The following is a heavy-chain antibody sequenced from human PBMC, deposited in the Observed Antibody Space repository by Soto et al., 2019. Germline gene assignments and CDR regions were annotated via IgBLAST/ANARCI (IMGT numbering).Heavy chain of an antibody. D-gene: IGHD4-17*01. CDR3: ARDISDYGDGRDY. V-gene: IGHV3-48*01. Sequence: GGSLRLSCAASGFTFSSYSMNWVRQAPGKGLEWVSYISSSSSTIYYADAVKGRFTISRDNAKNSLYLQMNSLRAEDTAVYYCARDISDYGDGRDYWGQGTLVTVSS. CDR1: GFTFSSYS. CDR2: ISSSSSTI. J-gene: IGHJ4*02.